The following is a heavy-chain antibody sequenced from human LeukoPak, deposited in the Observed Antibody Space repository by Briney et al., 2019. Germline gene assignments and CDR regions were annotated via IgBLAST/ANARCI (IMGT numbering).Heavy chain of an antibody. CDR2: INSDGSST. J-gene: IGHJ5*02. Sequence: GGSLRLSCAASGFTFSSYWMHWVRQAPGKGLVWVSRINSDGSSTSYADSVKGRFTISRDNVKNTLYLQMNSLRAEDTAVYYCARAPLGYCSGGSCYGGFNWFDPWGQGTLVTVSS. D-gene: IGHD2-15*01. CDR1: GFTFSSYW. CDR3: ARAPLGYCSGGSCYGGFNWFDP. V-gene: IGHV3-74*01.